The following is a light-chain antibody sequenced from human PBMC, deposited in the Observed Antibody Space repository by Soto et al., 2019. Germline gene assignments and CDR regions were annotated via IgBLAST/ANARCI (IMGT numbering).Light chain of an antibody. CDR2: GAS. Sequence: DMQLTQSPSSVSASVGDRVTITCRASQGISNWLAWYQQKPGKAPKLLIYGASNLQSGVPSRFSGGGSGTHLTLIISSLQPEDFATYYCQQTNTFLPLTFGGGTKVEIK. CDR1: QGISNW. CDR3: QQTNTFLPLT. V-gene: IGKV1-12*01. J-gene: IGKJ4*01.